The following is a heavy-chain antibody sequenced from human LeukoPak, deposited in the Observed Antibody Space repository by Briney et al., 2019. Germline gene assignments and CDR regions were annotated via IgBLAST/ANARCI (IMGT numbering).Heavy chain of an antibody. D-gene: IGHD2-2*01. Sequence: SETLSLTCTVSGGSISSGSYYWSWIRQPAGKGLEWIGRIYTSGSTNYNPSLKSRVTMSVDTSKNQFSLKLSSVTAADTAVYYCARVRDIVVDKDAFDIWGQGTMVTVSS. CDR3: ARVRDIVVDKDAFDI. CDR1: GGSISSGSYY. J-gene: IGHJ3*02. V-gene: IGHV4-61*02. CDR2: IYTSGST.